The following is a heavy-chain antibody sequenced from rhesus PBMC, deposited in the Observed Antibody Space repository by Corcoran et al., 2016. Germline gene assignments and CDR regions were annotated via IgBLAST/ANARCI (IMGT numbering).Heavy chain of an antibody. V-gene: IGHV4-93*02. CDR2: IYGGSGGT. CDR3: ARHVPGGGYYGPLYYFDY. D-gene: IGHD3-16*01. J-gene: IGHJ4*01. CDR1: GGSISSSDW. Sequence: QVQLQESGPAVVKPSETLSLPCAVSGGSISSSDWWSWIRQFPGKGLEWIGGIYGGSGGTQYNPSLNEPVPISKTASKRMFSLKLSSVTAADTAVYYCARHVPGGGYYGPLYYFDYWDQGVLVTVSS.